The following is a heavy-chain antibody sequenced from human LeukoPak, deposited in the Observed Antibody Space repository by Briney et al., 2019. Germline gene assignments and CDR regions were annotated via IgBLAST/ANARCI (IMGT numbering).Heavy chain of an antibody. CDR2: ISGSGGST. CDR3: ARDLLRSMATNSRPYYFDY. J-gene: IGHJ4*02. V-gene: IGHV3-23*01. CDR1: GFTFSSYA. D-gene: IGHD5-24*01. Sequence: GGSLRLSCAASGFTFSSYAMSWVRQAPGKGLEWVSAISGSGGSTYYADSVKGRFTISRDNSKNTLYLQMNSLRAEDTAVYYCARDLLRSMATNSRPYYFDYWGQGTLVTVSS.